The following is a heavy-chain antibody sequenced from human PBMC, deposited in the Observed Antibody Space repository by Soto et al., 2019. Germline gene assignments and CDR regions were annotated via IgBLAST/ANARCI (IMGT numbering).Heavy chain of an antibody. D-gene: IGHD5-12*01. Sequence: LSLTCAVYGGSFSGYYWSWIRQPPGKGLEWIGEINHSGSTNYNPSLKSRVTISVDTSKNQFSLKLSSVTAADTAVYYCASLRDGYNNFDYWGQGTLVTVS. J-gene: IGHJ4*02. V-gene: IGHV4-34*01. CDR2: INHSGST. CDR3: ASLRDGYNNFDY. CDR1: GGSFSGYY.